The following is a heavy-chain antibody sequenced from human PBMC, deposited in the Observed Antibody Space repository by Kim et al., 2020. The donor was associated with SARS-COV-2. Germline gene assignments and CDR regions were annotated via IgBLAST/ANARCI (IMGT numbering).Heavy chain of an antibody. CDR1: GFTFSSYA. Sequence: GGSLRLSCAASGFTFSSYAMHWVRQAPGKGLEWVAVISYDGSNKYYADSVKGRFTISRDNSKNTLYLQMNSLRAEDTAVYYCARDWYDSSGYSWGIDYWGQGTLVTVSS. V-gene: IGHV3-30*04. J-gene: IGHJ4*02. CDR3: ARDWYDSSGYSWGIDY. D-gene: IGHD3-22*01. CDR2: ISYDGSNK.